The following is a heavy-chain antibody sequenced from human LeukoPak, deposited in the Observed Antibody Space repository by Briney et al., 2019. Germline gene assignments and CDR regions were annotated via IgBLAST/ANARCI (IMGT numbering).Heavy chain of an antibody. V-gene: IGHV1-69*13. CDR1: GYTFTSYG. CDR2: IIPIFGTA. D-gene: IGHD4-17*01. J-gene: IGHJ4*02. CDR3: AITLTTYGY. Sequence: ASVKVSCKASGYTFTSYGISWVRQAPGQGLEWMGGIIPIFGTANYAQKFQGRVTITADESTSTAYMELSSLRSEDTAVYYCAITLTTYGYWGQGTLVTVSS.